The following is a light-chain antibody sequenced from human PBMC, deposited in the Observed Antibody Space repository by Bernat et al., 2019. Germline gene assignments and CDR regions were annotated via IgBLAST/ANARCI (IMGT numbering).Light chain of an antibody. CDR3: MLYVGGGIYV. V-gene: IGLV8-61*01. J-gene: IGLJ1*01. CDR1: SGSVSTSNY. CDR2: TTN. Sequence: TVVTQEPSFSVSPGGTLTLTCGLNSGSVSTSNYPSWYQQTPGQAPRTLIYTTNTRSSGVSDRFSGSILENKAALTITGAQPDDESQYYCMLYVGGGIYVFGTGTKGTVL.